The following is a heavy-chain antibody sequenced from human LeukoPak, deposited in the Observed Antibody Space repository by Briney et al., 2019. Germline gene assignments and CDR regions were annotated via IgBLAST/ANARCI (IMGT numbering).Heavy chain of an antibody. Sequence: SETLSLTCIVSDSSISGSYFWGWVRQPPGKGLESIGAMHHTGSAYYDPSLQSRVSISLDVSKSQISLHLNSMTAADTAVYYCARFAIVRDLATYNWIDPWGQGTLVTVSS. CDR2: MHHTGSA. CDR3: ARFAIVRDLATYNWIDP. D-gene: IGHD3-10*01. J-gene: IGHJ5*02. CDR1: DSSISGSYF. V-gene: IGHV4-38-2*02.